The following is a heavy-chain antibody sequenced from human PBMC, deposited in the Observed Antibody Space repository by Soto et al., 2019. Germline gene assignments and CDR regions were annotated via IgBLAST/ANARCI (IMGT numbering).Heavy chain of an antibody. V-gene: IGHV2-5*02. CDR3: AHRDGFGEFDS. CDR1: GFSLTTDGVG. D-gene: IGHD3-10*01. J-gene: IGHJ5*01. Sequence: QITLKESGPTLVKPTQTLTLTCTFSGFSLTTDGVGVGWIRQPPGRALEWLALIYWDDDKRYSPSLKSRLAITKDTSKNQVVLTMTNIDPVDTATDFCAHRDGFGEFDSWGQGPLVTVSS. CDR2: IYWDDDK.